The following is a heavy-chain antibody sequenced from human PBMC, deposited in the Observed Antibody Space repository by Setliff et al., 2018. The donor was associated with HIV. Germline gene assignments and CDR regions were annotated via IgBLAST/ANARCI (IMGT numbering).Heavy chain of an antibody. D-gene: IGHD3-10*01. CDR3: TRHLPVYYGSGVSYYFDY. J-gene: IGHJ4*02. CDR2: FANDGST. CDR1: GDAVSPYY. Sequence: SQTLSLTCNVSGDAVSPYYWSWIRQPPGKGLEWIGYFANDGSTNYNPPLKSRVTISLDTSKNEVSLKLTSVTAADTAMYYCTRHLPVYYGSGVSYYFDYWGQGTLVTVSS. V-gene: IGHV4-59*08.